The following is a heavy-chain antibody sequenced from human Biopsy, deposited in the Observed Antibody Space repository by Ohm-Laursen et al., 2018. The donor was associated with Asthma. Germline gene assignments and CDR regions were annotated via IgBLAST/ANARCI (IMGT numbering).Heavy chain of an antibody. J-gene: IGHJ4*02. V-gene: IGHV4-59*07. Sequence: SDTLSLTCSVYGGSISSFYWSWIRQSPEKGLEWMGYVYWTGSTNYNPSLKSRVTMSVDMSKNRMFLELTSVTAADTAIYYCVRAVRNEQWLAPFDYWGQGKPVAVSS. CDR1: GGSISSFY. D-gene: IGHD6-19*01. CDR2: VYWTGST. CDR3: VRAVRNEQWLAPFDY.